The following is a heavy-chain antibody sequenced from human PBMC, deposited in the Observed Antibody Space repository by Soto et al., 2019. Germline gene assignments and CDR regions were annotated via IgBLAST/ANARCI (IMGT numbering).Heavy chain of an antibody. CDR1: GFSLSSHA. CDR3: AKRIAVAVPYFDY. CDR2: ISDSGATS. D-gene: IGHD6-19*01. J-gene: IGHJ4*02. V-gene: IGHV3-23*01. Sequence: GGSLRLSCVASGFSLSSHAVSWVRQTPEKGLEWVSSISDSGATSSYADFVKGRFTVSRDNSRNALYLQMSSLRAEDTAVYYCAKRIAVAVPYFDYWGQGTLVTVSS.